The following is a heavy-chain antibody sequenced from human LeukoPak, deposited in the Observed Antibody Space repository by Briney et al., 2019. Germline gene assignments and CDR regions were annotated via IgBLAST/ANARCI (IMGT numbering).Heavy chain of an antibody. V-gene: IGHV6-1*01. J-gene: IGHJ3*02. D-gene: IGHD3-10*01. CDR2: TYYRSKWYD. CDR1: GDSVSSNNAA. Sequence: SQTLSLTCVISGDSVSSNNAASNWIRQSPSRGLEWLGKTYYRSKWYDDYAVSVKSRITINPDTSKNQFTLKMNSVTPENTAVYYCAREAGSTGPVGAFDIWGQGTRVTVSS. CDR3: AREAGSTGPVGAFDI.